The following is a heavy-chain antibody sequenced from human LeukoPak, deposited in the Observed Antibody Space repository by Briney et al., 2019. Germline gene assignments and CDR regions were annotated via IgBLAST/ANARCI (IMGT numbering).Heavy chain of an antibody. CDR3: ARERLELRRWFDP. CDR1: GGSISSYY. D-gene: IGHD1-7*01. V-gene: IGHV4-4*08. J-gene: IGHJ5*02. CDR2: IYYSGST. Sequence: SETLSLTCTASGGSISSYYWSWIRQPPGKGLEWIGYIYYSGSTNYNPSLKSRVTISVDTSKNQFSLKLSSVTAADTAVYYCARERLELRRWFDPWGQGTLVTVSS.